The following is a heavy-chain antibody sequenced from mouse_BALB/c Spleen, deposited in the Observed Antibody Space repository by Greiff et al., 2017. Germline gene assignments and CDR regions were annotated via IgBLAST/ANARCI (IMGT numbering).Heavy chain of an antibody. D-gene: IGHD4-1*01. V-gene: IGHV1-4*01. CDR2: INPSSGYT. CDR1: GYTFTSYT. Sequence: VQLQQSGAELARPGASVKMSCKASGYTFTSYTMHWVKQRPGQGLEWIGYINPSSGYTNYNQKFKDKATLTADKSSSTAYMQLSSLTSEDSAVYYCARGTGTGYFDVWGAGTTVTVSS. J-gene: IGHJ1*01. CDR3: ARGTGTGYFDV.